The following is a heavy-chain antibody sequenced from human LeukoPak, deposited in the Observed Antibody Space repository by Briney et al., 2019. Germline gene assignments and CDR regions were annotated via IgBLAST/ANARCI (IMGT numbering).Heavy chain of an antibody. V-gene: IGHV6-1*01. CDR2: TYYRSKWYN. J-gene: IGHJ5*02. D-gene: IGHD6-19*01. CDR3: ARVVAGAGWFDP. Sequence: SQTLSLTCAISGDSFSSNRATWHWIRQSPSRGLEWLGRTYYRSKWYNDYAVSVKSRADINPDTSKNQFSLQLSSVTPEDTAVYFCARVVAGAGWFDPWGQGTLVTVSS. CDR1: GDSFSSNRAT.